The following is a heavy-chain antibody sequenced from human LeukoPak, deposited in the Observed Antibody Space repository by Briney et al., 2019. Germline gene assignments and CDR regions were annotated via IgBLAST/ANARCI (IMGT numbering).Heavy chain of an antibody. Sequence: GGSLRLSCAASGFTFSTYAVNWVRQAPGKGLEWVSTISGSGDSTYYADSVKGRFTISRDNSKNTLYLQMNSLRAEDTAVYYCAKDTGSFDYWGQGTLVTVSS. CDR1: GFTFSTYA. V-gene: IGHV3-23*01. J-gene: IGHJ4*02. D-gene: IGHD3-10*01. CDR2: ISGSGDST. CDR3: AKDTGSFDY.